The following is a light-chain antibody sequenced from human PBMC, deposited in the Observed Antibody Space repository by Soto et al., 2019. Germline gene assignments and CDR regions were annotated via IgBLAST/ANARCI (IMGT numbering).Light chain of an antibody. J-gene: IGKJ4*01. V-gene: IGKV3-20*01. Sequence: EVVMTQSPATVSLSPGERATLSCRAIQSVSSSYLAWYQQKPGQAPRLLIYGASSRATGIPDRFSGSGSGTDFTLTISRLEPEDFAVYYCQQYGSSLGVTFGGGTKVDIK. CDR3: QQYGSSLGVT. CDR1: QSVSSSY. CDR2: GAS.